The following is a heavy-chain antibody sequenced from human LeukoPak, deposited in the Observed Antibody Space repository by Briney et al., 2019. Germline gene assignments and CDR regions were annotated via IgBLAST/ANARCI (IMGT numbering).Heavy chain of an antibody. V-gene: IGHV4-4*02. CDR1: GVSVTSDNW. CDR2: IHHGGTI. J-gene: IGHJ4*02. CDR3: STRDQSRTHVVPADY. D-gene: IGHD5/OR15-5a*01. Sequence: PSETLSLTCSVSGVSVTSDNWWTGVSQPPEKGLEWIGEIHHGGTINYNPSLTSRVSISIDKSQNQLSLKLQSVTAADTAVYYCSTRDQSRTHVVPADYWGQGTLVTVTS.